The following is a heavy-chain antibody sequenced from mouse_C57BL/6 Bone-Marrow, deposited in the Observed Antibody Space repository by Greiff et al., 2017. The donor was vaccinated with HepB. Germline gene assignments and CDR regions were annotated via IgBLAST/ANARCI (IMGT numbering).Heavy chain of an antibody. CDR1: GFNIKNTY. Sequence: VQLQQSVAELVRPGASVKLSCTASGFNIKNTYMHWVKQRPEQGLEWIGRIDPANGNTKYAPKFQGKATITADTSSNTAYLQLSSLTSEDTAIYYCARDCHYYGSSYPDWYFDVWGTGTTVTVSS. CDR3: ARDCHYYGSSYPDWYFDV. CDR2: IDPANGNT. D-gene: IGHD1-1*01. J-gene: IGHJ1*03. V-gene: IGHV14-3*01.